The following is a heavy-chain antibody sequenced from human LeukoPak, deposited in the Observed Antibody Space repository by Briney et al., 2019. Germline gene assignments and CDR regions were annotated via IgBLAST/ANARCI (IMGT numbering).Heavy chain of an antibody. J-gene: IGHJ3*02. V-gene: IGHV4-4*02. Sequence: PSETLSLTCAVSGVSISSSNWWSSVRQPPGKGLEWIGEIYHSGSTNYNPSLKSRVTISVDKSKNQFSLKLSSVTAADTAVYYCARGFDCSSTSCYPAFDIWGQGTMVTVSS. CDR3: ARGFDCSSTSCYPAFDI. CDR2: IYHSGST. CDR1: GVSISSSNW. D-gene: IGHD2-2*01.